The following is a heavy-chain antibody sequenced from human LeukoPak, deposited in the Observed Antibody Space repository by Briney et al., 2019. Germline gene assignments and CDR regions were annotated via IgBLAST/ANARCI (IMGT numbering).Heavy chain of an antibody. CDR2: VKYDGSEK. D-gene: IGHD7-27*01. CDR3: ARDYVWGSSESDY. Sequence: GGSLRLSCAASGFTFSNYWMTWFRQTPGKDLEWVGNVKYDGSEKYYVDSVKGRFTISRDNAKNSLYLHMNSLRVEDTAIYYCARDYVWGSSESDYWGQGTLVTVSS. V-gene: IGHV3-7*01. J-gene: IGHJ4*02. CDR1: GFTFSNYW.